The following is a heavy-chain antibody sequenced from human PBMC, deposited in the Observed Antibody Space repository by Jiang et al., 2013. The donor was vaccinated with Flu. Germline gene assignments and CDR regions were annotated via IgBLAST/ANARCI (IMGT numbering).Heavy chain of an antibody. J-gene: IGHJ6*02. CDR3: ARVGAPGRYYYDSSGYGNFHEGMDV. D-gene: IGHD3-22*01. CDR2: INPSGGST. V-gene: IGHV1-46*03. CDR1: GYTFTSYY. Sequence: VQLVESGAEVKKPGASVKVSCKASGYTFTSYYMHWVRQAPGQGLEWMGIINPSGGSTSYAQKFQGRVTMTRDTSTSTVYMELSSLRSEDTAVYYCARVGAPGRYYYDSSGYGNFHEGMDVWGQGTTVTV.